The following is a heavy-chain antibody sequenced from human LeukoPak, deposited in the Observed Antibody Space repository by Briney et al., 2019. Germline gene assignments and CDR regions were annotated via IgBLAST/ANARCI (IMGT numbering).Heavy chain of an antibody. CDR3: VKDSSGSNDAFDI. D-gene: IGHD3-22*01. CDR1: GGSISSSSYY. V-gene: IGHV4-39*07. J-gene: IGHJ3*02. Sequence: PSETLSLTCTVSGGSISSSSYYWGWIRQPPGKGLEWIGSIYYSGSTYYNLSLRSRVTVSVDTSKNQFSLKLSSVTAADTAVYYCVKDSSGSNDAFDIWGQGTMVTVSS. CDR2: IYYSGST.